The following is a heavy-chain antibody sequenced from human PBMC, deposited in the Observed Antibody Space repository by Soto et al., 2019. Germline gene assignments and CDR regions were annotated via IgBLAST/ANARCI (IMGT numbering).Heavy chain of an antibody. Sequence: QVQLVQSGAEVKKPGASVKVSCKASGYTFTSYDINWVRQATGQGLEWMGWMNPNSGNTGYAQKFQGRVTMTRNTSISTAYMELGSLRSEDTAVYYCARVMRAGWRYYYGMDVWGQGTTVTVSS. J-gene: IGHJ6*02. CDR1: GYTFTSYD. V-gene: IGHV1-8*01. CDR3: ARVMRAGWRYYYGMDV. D-gene: IGHD3-16*01. CDR2: MNPNSGNT.